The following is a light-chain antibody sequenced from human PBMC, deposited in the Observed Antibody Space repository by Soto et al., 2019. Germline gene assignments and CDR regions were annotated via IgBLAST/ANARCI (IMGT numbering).Light chain of an antibody. J-gene: IGKJ1*01. Sequence: EIVLTQSTGTLSLSPGERATLSCRASQSVSSGYLVWYQQKPGQAPRLLIYGASSRATGIPDRFSGSGSGTDFTLTISRLEPEDFAMYYCQQYGNSPWTFGQGTKVEIK. CDR3: QQYGNSPWT. CDR1: QSVSSGY. V-gene: IGKV3-20*01. CDR2: GAS.